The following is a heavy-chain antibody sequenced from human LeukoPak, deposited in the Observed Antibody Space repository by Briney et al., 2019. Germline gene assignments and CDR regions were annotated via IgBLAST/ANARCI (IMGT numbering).Heavy chain of an antibody. CDR3: ATYRQVLLPFES. Sequence: GESLRLSCAASRFTFSNYWMSWVRRAPGKKGLEWVSSIFQGGGEIHYADSVRGRFTISRDNSKSTLFLQMNSLRAEDTAIYYCATYRQVLLPFESWGQGTLVTVSS. J-gene: IGHJ4*02. CDR1: RFTFSNYW. CDR2: IFQGGGEI. D-gene: IGHD5-18*01. V-gene: IGHV3-23*01.